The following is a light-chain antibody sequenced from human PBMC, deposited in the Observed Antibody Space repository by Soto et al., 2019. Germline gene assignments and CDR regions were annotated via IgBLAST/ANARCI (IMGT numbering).Light chain of an antibody. CDR3: AAWDDSLNGWG. CDR1: RSNIGSNT. V-gene: IGLV1-44*01. Sequence: QSVLTQPPSSSGTPGQGVTISCSGSRSNIGSNTVNWYQQLPGTAPKLLIYSNNQRPSGVPDRFSGSKSGTSASLAISGLQSEDETHYFCAAWDDSLNGWGFGGGTKVTVL. J-gene: IGLJ3*02. CDR2: SNN.